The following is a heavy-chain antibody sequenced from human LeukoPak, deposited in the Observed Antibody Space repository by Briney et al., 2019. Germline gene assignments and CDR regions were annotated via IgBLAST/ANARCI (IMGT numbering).Heavy chain of an antibody. V-gene: IGHV3-11*01. CDR2: ISTSGSTI. D-gene: IGHD2-2*01. CDR3: AREHCSTTSCYFDY. Sequence: GGSLRPSCAASGFTFSDYYMSWMRQAPGQGLEWVSYISTSGSTIYHADSVKGRFTISRDNAKNSLYLQMNSLRADDTAVYYCAREHCSTTSCYFDYWGQGSLVTVSS. CDR1: GFTFSDYY. J-gene: IGHJ4*02.